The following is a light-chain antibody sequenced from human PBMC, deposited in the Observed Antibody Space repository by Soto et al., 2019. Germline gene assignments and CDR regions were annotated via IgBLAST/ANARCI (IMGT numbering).Light chain of an antibody. CDR1: SSDAGAYNY. CDR3: SSYAGSNNKV. Sequence: QSVLTQPPSASGSPGQSVTISCTGTSSDAGAYNYVSWYQQHPGKAPKLMIYEVSKRPSGVPDRFSGSKSGNTASLTVSGLQAEDEADYYCSSYAGSNNKVFGTGTKLTVL. J-gene: IGLJ1*01. V-gene: IGLV2-8*01. CDR2: EVS.